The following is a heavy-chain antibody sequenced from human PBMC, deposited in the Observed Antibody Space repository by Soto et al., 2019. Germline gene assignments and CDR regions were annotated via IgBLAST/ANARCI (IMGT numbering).Heavy chain of an antibody. D-gene: IGHD3-3*01. V-gene: IGHV3-48*03. CDR1: GFTFSSYE. CDR2: ISSSGSTI. CDR3: ARTGLHYDFWSGYSYYYYGMDV. Sequence: GGSLRLSCAASGFTFSSYEMNWVRQAPGKGLEWVSYISSSGSTIYYADSVKGRFTISRDNAKNSLYLQMNSLRAEDTAVYYCARTGLHYDFWSGYSYYYYGMDVWGQGTTVTVSS. J-gene: IGHJ6*02.